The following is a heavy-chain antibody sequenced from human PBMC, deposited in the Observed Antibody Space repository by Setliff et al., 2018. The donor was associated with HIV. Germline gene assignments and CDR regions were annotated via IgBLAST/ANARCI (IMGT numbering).Heavy chain of an antibody. Sequence: ASVKVSCKASGYTFTGYGISWVRQAPGQGLEWMGWISAYTGNTNYAQKLKGRVTMTTDTSTSRAHMALRSLRSDDTAVYDCASGGGGYNFWSGYPSFDYWGQGTLVTVS. CDR2: ISAYTGNT. V-gene: IGHV1-18*01. J-gene: IGHJ4*02. CDR3: ASGGGGYNFWSGYPSFDY. D-gene: IGHD3-3*01. CDR1: GYTFTGYG.